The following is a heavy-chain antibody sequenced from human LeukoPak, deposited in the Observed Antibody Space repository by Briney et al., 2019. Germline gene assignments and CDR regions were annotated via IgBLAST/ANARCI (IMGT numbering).Heavy chain of an antibody. CDR3: ARDMWSSRWPHDAFDI. Sequence: GGSLRLSCAASGFAFNTYSMNWVRQAPGKGLEWVSSISSSSNYIYYADSVKGRFTISRDNAKNSLYLQMNSLRAEDTAVYYCARDMWSSRWPHDAFDIWGQGTMVTVSS. D-gene: IGHD6-13*01. CDR2: ISSSSNYI. J-gene: IGHJ3*02. CDR1: GFAFNTYS. V-gene: IGHV3-21*01.